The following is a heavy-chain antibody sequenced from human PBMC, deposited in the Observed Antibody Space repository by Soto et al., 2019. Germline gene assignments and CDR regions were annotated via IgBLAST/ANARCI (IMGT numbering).Heavy chain of an antibody. CDR3: AKGRGTIVVTDAYDI. J-gene: IGHJ3*02. V-gene: IGHV3-9*01. D-gene: IGHD3-22*01. CDR1: GFIFDDYT. CDR2: LSWNSGFS. Sequence: ALRLSCGGAGFIFDDYTMHWVRQAPGKGPEWVASLSWNSGFSGYADSVKGRFTISRDNAQSSVHLQMNNLRTEDTALYYCAKGRGTIVVTDAYDIWGQGTMVTVSS.